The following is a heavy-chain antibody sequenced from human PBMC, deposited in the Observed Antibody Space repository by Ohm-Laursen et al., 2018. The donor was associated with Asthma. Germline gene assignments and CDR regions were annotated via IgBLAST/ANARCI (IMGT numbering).Heavy chain of an antibody. D-gene: IGHD3-3*01. V-gene: IGHV3-33*01. Sequence: LRLSCAASGFTFSSYGMHWVRQAPGKGLEWVAGIWYDGSNKYFADSVKGRFTISRDNSKNTLYLQMNSLRPEDTAVYYCARDVMEWYLPAFDFWGQGTLVTVSS. CDR2: IWYDGSNK. J-gene: IGHJ4*02. CDR3: ARDVMEWYLPAFDF. CDR1: GFTFSSYG.